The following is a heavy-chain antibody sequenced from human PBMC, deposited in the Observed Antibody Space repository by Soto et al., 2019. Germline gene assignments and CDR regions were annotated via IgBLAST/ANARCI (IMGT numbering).Heavy chain of an antibody. Sequence: LVLACTASGFTFSSYAMHGVRQAPGKGLEWVAVISYDGSNKYYADSVKGRFTISRDNSKNTLYLPMNSLRAEDTAVYYCARDSPRTRGMDVWGQGTKVTVYS. CDR2: ISYDGSNK. CDR1: GFTFSSYA. J-gene: IGHJ6*02. CDR3: ARDSPRTRGMDV. V-gene: IGHV3-30-3*01.